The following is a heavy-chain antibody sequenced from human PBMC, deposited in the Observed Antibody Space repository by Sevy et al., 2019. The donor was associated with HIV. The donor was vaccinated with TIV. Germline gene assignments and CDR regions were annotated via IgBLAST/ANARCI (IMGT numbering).Heavy chain of an antibody. Sequence: ASVKVSCKVSGYTLSKLSMHWVRQAPGKGLEWMGGFHEDGESMYAQKFQGRVTMTEETSTDTAYMELGSLRSEDTAVYYCATDIVVGRDYWGQGTLVTVSS. CDR2: FHEDGES. CDR3: ATDIVVGRDY. J-gene: IGHJ4*02. D-gene: IGHD2-2*01. CDR1: GYTLSKLS. V-gene: IGHV1-24*01.